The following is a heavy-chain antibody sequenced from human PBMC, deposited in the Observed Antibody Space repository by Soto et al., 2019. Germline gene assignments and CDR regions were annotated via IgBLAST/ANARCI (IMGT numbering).Heavy chain of an antibody. CDR3: VRAWRGSSYDDFY. V-gene: IGHV3-48*01. CDR2: INPGSVTR. CDR1: GLTFTTYN. Sequence: EVQLVESGGGLVQPGGSLRLSCAVSGLTFTTYNFNWVRQAPGKGLEWLSFINPGSVTRHYADSVKGRFTISRDNAKNSLYLQMNSLRAEDTAVYYCVRAWRGSSYDDFYWGQGTLVTVSS. J-gene: IGHJ4*02. D-gene: IGHD3-16*01.